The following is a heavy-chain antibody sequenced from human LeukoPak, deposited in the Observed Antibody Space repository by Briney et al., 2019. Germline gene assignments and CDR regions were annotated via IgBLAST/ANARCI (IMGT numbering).Heavy chain of an antibody. D-gene: IGHD4-17*01. CDR3: ARVTDGDFYFDY. CDR2: ISAYNGNT. J-gene: IGHJ4*02. V-gene: IGHV1-18*01. Sequence: ASVKVSCKASGYTFTSYGISWVRQAPGQGLEWMGWISAYNGNTNYAQKLQGRVTMTTDTSTSTAYMELRSLRSDATAVYYCARVTDGDFYFDYWGQGTLVTVSS. CDR1: GYTFTSYG.